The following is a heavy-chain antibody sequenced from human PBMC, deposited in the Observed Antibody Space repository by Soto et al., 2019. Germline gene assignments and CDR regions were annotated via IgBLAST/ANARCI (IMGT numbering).Heavy chain of an antibody. CDR3: ARGQRGYSYGYYYYGMDV. V-gene: IGHV1-8*01. Sequence: QVQLVQSGAEVKKPGASVKVSCKASGYTFTSYDINWVRQATGQGLEWMGWMNPNSGNTGYAQKFQGRVTMTRNTXIXTXXMELSSLRSEDTAVYYCARGQRGYSYGYYYYGMDVWGQGTTVTVSS. CDR2: MNPNSGNT. J-gene: IGHJ6*02. D-gene: IGHD5-18*01. CDR1: GYTFTSYD.